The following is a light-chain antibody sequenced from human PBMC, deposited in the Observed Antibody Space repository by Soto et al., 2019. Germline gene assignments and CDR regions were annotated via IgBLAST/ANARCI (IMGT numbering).Light chain of an antibody. CDR1: QDIXNY. CDR2: AAF. V-gene: IGKV1-27*01. J-gene: IGKJ3*01. Sequence: DIQMTQSPSSXSASVGDRVTXXXRASQDIXNYLAWYQQKPGKVPNLLIYAAFTLQSGVPSRFSGSGSGTEFTLTISSLQPEDVATYYCQKYNSAPPXXGPGTKVDIK. CDR3: QKYNSAPPX.